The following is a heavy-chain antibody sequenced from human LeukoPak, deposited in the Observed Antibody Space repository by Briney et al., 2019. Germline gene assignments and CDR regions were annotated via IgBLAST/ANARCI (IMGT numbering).Heavy chain of an antibody. J-gene: IGHJ4*02. CDR2: IRYDGSNK. CDR3: AKRGRGVAALDY. CDR1: GFTFSSYA. V-gene: IGHV3-30*02. D-gene: IGHD6-19*01. Sequence: GGSLRLSCAASGFTFSSYAMSWVRQAPGKGLEWVAFIRYDGSNKYYADSVKGRFTISRDNSKNTLYLQMNSLRAEDTAVYYCAKRGRGVAALDYWGQGTLVTVSS.